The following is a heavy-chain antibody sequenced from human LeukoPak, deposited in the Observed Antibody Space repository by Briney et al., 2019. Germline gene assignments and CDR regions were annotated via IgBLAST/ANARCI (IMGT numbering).Heavy chain of an antibody. CDR3: ARGRPYSHFRFDP. CDR2: INHSGST. D-gene: IGHD2-15*01. Sequence: SETLSLTCTVSGGSISSYYWSWIRQPPGKGLEWIGEINHSGSTNYNPSLKSRVTISVDTSKNQFSLKLSSVTAADTAVYYCARGRPYSHFRFDPWGQGTLVTVSS. J-gene: IGHJ5*02. CDR1: GGSISSYY. V-gene: IGHV4-34*01.